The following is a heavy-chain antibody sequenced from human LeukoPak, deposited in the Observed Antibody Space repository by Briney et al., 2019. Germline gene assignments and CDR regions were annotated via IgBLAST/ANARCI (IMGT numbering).Heavy chain of an antibody. Sequence: GESLKISCKGSGYSFTSCWIGWVRQMPGKGLEWMGIIYPGDSDTRYSPSFQGQVNISADKSISTSYLQWSRLKASDTAMYYCASTTGTTYDYRGQGTLVTVSS. CDR2: IYPGDSDT. CDR3: ASTTGTTYDY. D-gene: IGHD1-1*01. CDR1: GYSFTSCW. J-gene: IGHJ4*02. V-gene: IGHV5-51*01.